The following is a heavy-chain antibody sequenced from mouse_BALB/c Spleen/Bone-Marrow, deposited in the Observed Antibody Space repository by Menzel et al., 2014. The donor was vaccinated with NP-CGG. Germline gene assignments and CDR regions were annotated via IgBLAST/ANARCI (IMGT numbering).Heavy chain of an antibody. CDR3: ARFATGSFAY. CDR1: GYVFTDYW. Sequence: QVQLQQPGAELVRPGSSVKISCKASGYVFTDYWMNWLRQRPGQGLEWIGQIFPVNADTNYKANFKDKVTLTADKSSTTAYMQLNSLTSEDSAVYFCARFATGSFAYWGQVTLVTVSA. D-gene: IGHD1-1*01. J-gene: IGHJ3*01. CDR2: IFPVNADT. V-gene: IGHV1-80*01.